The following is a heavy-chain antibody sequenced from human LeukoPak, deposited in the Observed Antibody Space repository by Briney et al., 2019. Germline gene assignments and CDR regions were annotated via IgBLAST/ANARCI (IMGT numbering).Heavy chain of an antibody. CDR2: INHSGST. V-gene: IGHV4-34*01. CDR3: ARGQSYYDSSYDY. J-gene: IGHJ4*02. Sequence: TSETLSLTCAVYGGSFSGYYWSWIRQPPGKGLEWIGEINHSGSTNYNPSLKSRVTISVDTSKNQFSLKLSSVTAADTAVYYCARGQSYYDSSYDYWGQGTLVTVSS. CDR1: GGSFSGYY. D-gene: IGHD3-22*01.